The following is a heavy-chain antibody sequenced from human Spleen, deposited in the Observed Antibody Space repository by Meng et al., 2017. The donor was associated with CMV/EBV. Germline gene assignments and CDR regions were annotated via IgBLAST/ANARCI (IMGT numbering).Heavy chain of an antibody. CDR1: TSRGYY. CDR2: MYDNGNS. J-gene: IGHJ2*01. D-gene: IGHD6-13*01. Sequence: TSRGYYWTWIRQHPGRGLEWIGYMYDNGNSHYNPSLSGRVTISLVGTSKNQFSLKLTSVTAADTAVYYCTRGRWSTITYELFWHFDLWGRGALVTVSS. CDR3: TRGRWSTITYELFWHFDL. V-gene: IGHV4-31*02.